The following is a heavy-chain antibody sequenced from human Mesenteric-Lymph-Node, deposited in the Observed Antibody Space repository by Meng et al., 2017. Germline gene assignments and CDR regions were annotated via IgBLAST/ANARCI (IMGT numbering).Heavy chain of an antibody. Sequence: GESLKISCAASGFTFSDYYMSWIRQAPGKGLEWVSYISSSGSTIYYADSVKGRFTISRDNAKNSLYLQMNSLRAEDTAVYYCARTGVIRTYYFDYWGQGTLVTVSS. J-gene: IGHJ4*02. CDR2: ISSSGSTI. CDR1: GFTFSDYY. V-gene: IGHV3-11*04. D-gene: IGHD3-10*01. CDR3: ARTGVIRTYYFDY.